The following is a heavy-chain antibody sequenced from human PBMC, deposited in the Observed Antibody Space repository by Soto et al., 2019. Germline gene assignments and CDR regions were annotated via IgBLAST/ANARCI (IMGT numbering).Heavy chain of an antibody. V-gene: IGHV1-46*01. Sequence: ASVKVSCKASGYTFSSYYMHWVRQAPGQGLEWMGIINPRAGTTTYAQNFLGRVTLTRDSSTSTVYMELRSLGPEDTAVYYCARDRPPDYWGQGTLVTVSS. CDR1: GYTFSSYY. J-gene: IGHJ4*02. CDR2: INPRAGTT. CDR3: ARDRPPDY.